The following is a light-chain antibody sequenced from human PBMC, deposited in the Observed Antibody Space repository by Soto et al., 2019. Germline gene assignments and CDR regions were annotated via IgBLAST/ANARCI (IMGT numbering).Light chain of an antibody. CDR1: HTIISW. V-gene: IGKV1-5*01. J-gene: IGKJ4*01. CDR2: DAS. Sequence: DIQMTQSPSTLSGSVGDRVTITCRASHTIISWLAWHQQKPGKAPKLLIYDASSLESGVPSRFSGSGSGTDFTFTINSPQPEDIATYYCQQYDNLPLTFGGGTKVDIK. CDR3: QQYDNLPLT.